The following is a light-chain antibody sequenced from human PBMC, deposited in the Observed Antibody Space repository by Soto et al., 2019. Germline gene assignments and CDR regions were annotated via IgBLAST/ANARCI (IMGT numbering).Light chain of an antibody. J-gene: IGKJ1*01. CDR3: QHYET. V-gene: IGKV1-5*01. CDR2: HAS. CDR1: QSISNW. Sequence: DIQMTQSPSTLPASVGDRVTITCRASQSISNWLAWYQQKPGTAPKVLIYHASNLQSGVPSRFSGSGSGTEFTLTISRLEPEDCTVYYCQHYETFGQGTKVDIK.